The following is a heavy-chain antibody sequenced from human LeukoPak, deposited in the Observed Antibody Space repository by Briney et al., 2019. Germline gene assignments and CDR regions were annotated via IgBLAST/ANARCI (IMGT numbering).Heavy chain of an antibody. CDR1: GGSISSYY. J-gene: IGHJ1*01. V-gene: IGHV4-59*01. D-gene: IGHD3-22*01. Sequence: SETLSLTCTVSGGSISSYYWSWIRQPPGKGLEWIGYIYYSGSTNYNPSLKSRVTMSVDTSKNQFSLKLRSVTAADTAVYYCARLKYYYDSSGYRAEYFQHWGQGTLVTASS. CDR2: IYYSGST. CDR3: ARLKYYYDSSGYRAEYFQH.